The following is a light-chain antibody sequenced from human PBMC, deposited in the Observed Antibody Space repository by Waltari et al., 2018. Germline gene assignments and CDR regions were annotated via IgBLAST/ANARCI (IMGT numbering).Light chain of an antibody. CDR2: EVS. J-gene: IGLJ3*02. CDR1: SSDVGSYNL. Sequence: QSALTQPASVSGSPGQSITISCPGTSSDVGSYNLFPWYQQHPGKAPKLMIYEVSKRPSGVSNRFSGSKSGNTASLTISGLQAEDEADYYCCSYAGSPWVFGGGTKLTVL. V-gene: IGLV2-23*02. CDR3: CSYAGSPWV.